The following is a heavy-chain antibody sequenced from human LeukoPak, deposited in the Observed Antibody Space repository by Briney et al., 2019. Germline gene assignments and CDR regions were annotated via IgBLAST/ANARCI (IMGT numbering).Heavy chain of an antibody. CDR2: ISAYNSNT. J-gene: IGHJ4*02. CDR1: GYTFISYG. V-gene: IGHV1-18*01. D-gene: IGHD4-17*01. CDR3: ARDTLDGDYFN. Sequence: ASVKVSCKASGYTFISYGISWVRQAPGQGLEWMGWISAYNSNTNYAQKFQGRVTMTRDTSTSTVYMELSSLRSEDTAVYYCARDTLDGDYFNWGQGTLVTVSS.